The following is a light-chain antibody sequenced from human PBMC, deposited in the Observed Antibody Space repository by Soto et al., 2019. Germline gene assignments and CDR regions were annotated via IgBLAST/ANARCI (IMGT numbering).Light chain of an antibody. Sequence: EIVMTQSPATLSVSPGERATLSCRASQSVSSDLAWYQQKPGQAPRLLIYGASTRATGIPARFSGSGSGTEFTLTISSLQSGDFAVYYCQQYLNWPPWTFGQGTKVDIK. CDR3: QQYLNWPPWT. J-gene: IGKJ1*01. CDR1: QSVSSD. V-gene: IGKV3-15*01. CDR2: GAS.